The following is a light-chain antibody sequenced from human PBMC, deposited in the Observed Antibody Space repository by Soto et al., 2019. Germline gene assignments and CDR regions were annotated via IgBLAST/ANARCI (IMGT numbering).Light chain of an antibody. V-gene: IGLV1-40*01. CDR2: GNN. CDR1: SSNIGAAYD. Sequence: QSVLTQPPSMSGSPGQRVTISCTGSSSNIGAAYDVHWYKHLPGTAPKLLIYGNNNRPSGVPDRFSGSKSGTSASLAITGLQAGDEADYYCQSYDSSLRSYVFGTGTKVTV. J-gene: IGLJ1*01. CDR3: QSYDSSLRSYV.